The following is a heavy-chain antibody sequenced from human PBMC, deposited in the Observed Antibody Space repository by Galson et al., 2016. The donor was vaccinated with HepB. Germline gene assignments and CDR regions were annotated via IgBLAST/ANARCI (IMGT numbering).Heavy chain of an antibody. CDR1: GFTFSEYW. D-gene: IGHD3-10*01. J-gene: IGHJ6*02. CDR2: IKEDGSEK. CDR3: ARFPNAGIYDDSYHYGLDV. V-gene: IGHV3-7*01. Sequence: SLRLSCAASGFTFSEYWMSWVRQTPGKGLEWVANIKEDGSEKYYVDSVKGRFTISRDSARNTLYLQMNSLSPEDTAVYHCARFPNAGIYDDSYHYGLDVWGQGTTVTVSS.